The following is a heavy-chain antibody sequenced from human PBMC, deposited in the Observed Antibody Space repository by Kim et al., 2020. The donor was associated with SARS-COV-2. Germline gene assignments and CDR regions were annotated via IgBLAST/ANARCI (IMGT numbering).Heavy chain of an antibody. CDR1: GFTFCRWR. CDR3: ARGIMAAALFDY. J-gene: IGHJ4*02. V-gene: IGHV3-7*04. Sequence: GGSLRLSCAASGFTFCRWRMRGVRQARGRGLEWGANIKQGESEKYYVDSERGRITICRDNDKNSLYQKKNSMSAEDTAVYYCARGIMAAALFDYWGQGTLVTVSS. D-gene: IGHD6-13*01. CDR2: IKQGESEK.